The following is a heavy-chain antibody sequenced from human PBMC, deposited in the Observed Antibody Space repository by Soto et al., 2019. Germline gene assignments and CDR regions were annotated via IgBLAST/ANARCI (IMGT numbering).Heavy chain of an antibody. CDR1: GGTFSSYA. D-gene: IGHD3-10*01. CDR3: ARRPRYYGSGSDKNWFDP. Sequence: QVQLVQSGAEVKKPGSSVKVSRKASGGTFSSYAISWVRQAPGQGLEWMGGIIPIFGTANYAQKFQGRVTITADESTSTAYMELSSLRSEDTAVYYCARRPRYYGSGSDKNWFDPWGQGTLVTVSS. CDR2: IIPIFGTA. V-gene: IGHV1-69*01. J-gene: IGHJ5*02.